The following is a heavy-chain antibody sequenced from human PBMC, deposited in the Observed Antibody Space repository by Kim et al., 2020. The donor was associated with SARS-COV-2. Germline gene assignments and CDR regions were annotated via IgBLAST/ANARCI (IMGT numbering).Heavy chain of an antibody. V-gene: IGHV3-21*01. CDR1: GFTFSSYS. J-gene: IGHJ6*02. CDR3: ARDHHTGGDPIGYGMDV. D-gene: IGHD4-17*01. CDR2: ISSSSSYI. Sequence: GGSLRLSCAASGFTFSSYSMNWVRQAPGKGLEWVSSISSSSSYIYYADSVKGRFTISRDNAKNSLYLQMNSLRAEDTAVYYCARDHHTGGDPIGYGMDVWGQGTTVTVSS.